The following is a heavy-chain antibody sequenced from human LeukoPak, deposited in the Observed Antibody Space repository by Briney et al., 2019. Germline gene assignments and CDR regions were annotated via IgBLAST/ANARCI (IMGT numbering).Heavy chain of an antibody. CDR2: INPSGGST. CDR3: ARDSHYDILTGRVVGLDP. D-gene: IGHD3-9*01. Sequence: ASVKVSCKASGYTFTSYYMHWVRQAPGQGLEWMGIINPSGGSTSYAQKFQGRVTMTRDTSTSTVYMELSSLRSEDTAVYYCARDSHYDILTGRVVGLDPWGQGTLVTVSS. J-gene: IGHJ5*02. CDR1: GYTFTSYY. V-gene: IGHV1-46*01.